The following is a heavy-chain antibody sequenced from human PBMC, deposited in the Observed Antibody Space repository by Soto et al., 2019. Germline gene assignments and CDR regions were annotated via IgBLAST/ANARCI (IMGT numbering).Heavy chain of an antibody. D-gene: IGHD2-21*02. Sequence: SETLSLTCTVSGGSISSGGYYWSWIRQHPGKGLEWIGYIYYGGSTYYNPSLKSRVTISVDTSKNQFSLKLSSVTAADTAVYYCARDGLGGNSPGMDVWGQGTTVTVSS. V-gene: IGHV4-31*02. CDR2: IYYGGST. CDR1: GGSISSGGYY. CDR3: ARDGLGGNSPGMDV. J-gene: IGHJ6*02.